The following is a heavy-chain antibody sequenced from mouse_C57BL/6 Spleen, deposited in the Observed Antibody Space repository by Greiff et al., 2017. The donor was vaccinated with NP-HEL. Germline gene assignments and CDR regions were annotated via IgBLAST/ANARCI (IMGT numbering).Heavy chain of an antibody. V-gene: IGHV1-64*01. CDR3: ARDYGSSYYYAMDY. Sequence: QVQLQQPGAELVKPGASVKLSCKASGYTFTSYWMHWVKQRPGQGLEWIGMIHLNSGSTNYNEKFKSKATLTVDKSSSTAYMQLSSLTSEDSAVYYCARDYGSSYYYAMDYWGQGTSVTVSS. D-gene: IGHD1-1*01. J-gene: IGHJ4*01. CDR2: IHLNSGST. CDR1: GYTFTSYW.